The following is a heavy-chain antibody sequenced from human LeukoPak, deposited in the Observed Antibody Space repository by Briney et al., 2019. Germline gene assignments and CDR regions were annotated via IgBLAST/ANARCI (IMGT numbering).Heavy chain of an antibody. CDR3: ARLPDP. J-gene: IGHJ5*02. CDR2: IYTSGIT. Sequence: SETLSLTCTVSGGSTSSGTYYWYWIRQPAGKGLEWIGRIYTSGITNYNPSLKSRVTISVDTSKNQFSLKLTSVTASDTAVYYCARLPDPWGQGTLVSVSS. V-gene: IGHV4-61*02. CDR1: GGSTSSGTYY.